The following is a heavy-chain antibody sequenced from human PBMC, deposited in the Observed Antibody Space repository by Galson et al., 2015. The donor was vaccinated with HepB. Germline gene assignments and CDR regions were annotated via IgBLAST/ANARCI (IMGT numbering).Heavy chain of an antibody. CDR2: IYSGGST. J-gene: IGHJ3*02. CDR1: GFTVGSNY. CDR3: SSGYTRPAAFDI. D-gene: IGHD3-22*01. Sequence: LRLSCAASGFTVGSNYMSWVRQAPGKGLEWVSVIYSGGSTYYADSVKGRFTISRDNSKNTLYLQMNSLRAEDTAVYYCSSGYTRPAAFDIWGQGTMVTVSS. V-gene: IGHV3-53*01.